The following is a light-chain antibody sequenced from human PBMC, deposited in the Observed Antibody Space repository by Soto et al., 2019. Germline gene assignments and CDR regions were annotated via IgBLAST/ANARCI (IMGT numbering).Light chain of an antibody. CDR2: DVN. CDR1: SGDIGAYNY. J-gene: IGLJ3*02. CDR3: CSYAHTSRV. V-gene: IGLV2-11*01. Sequence: QSALTQPRSVSGSPGQSVTFSCTGTSGDIGAYNYVSWYQFHPGKAPKMIIYDVNKRPSGVPDRFSGSKSGNTASLTIPWLQAEDEADYYCCSYAHTSRVFGGGTKVTVL.